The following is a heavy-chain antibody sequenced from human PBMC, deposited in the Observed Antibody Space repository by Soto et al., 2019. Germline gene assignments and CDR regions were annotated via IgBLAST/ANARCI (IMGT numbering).Heavy chain of an antibody. Sequence: EVQLVESGGGLAQPGGSLRLSCAASGFTLSSHWMHWVRQAPGKGLVWVSRINRDGSTINYDDSVRGRYTISRDNAKNTLSLQMNRLRAEDTAVYYCARVADCTYSSNCNGRAAFDRWGQGTMVTVSS. J-gene: IGHJ3*02. D-gene: IGHD6-13*01. CDR1: GFTLSSHW. CDR3: ARVADCTYSSNCNGRAAFDR. V-gene: IGHV3-74*01. CDR2: INRDGSTI.